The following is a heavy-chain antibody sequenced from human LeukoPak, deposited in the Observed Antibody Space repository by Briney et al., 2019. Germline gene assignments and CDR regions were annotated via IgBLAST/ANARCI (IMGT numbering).Heavy chain of an antibody. J-gene: IGHJ4*02. CDR2: IYHSGST. Sequence: PSETLSLTCAVSGYSISSGYYWGWIRQPPGKGLEWIGSIYHSGSTYYNPSLKSRVTISVDTSKNQFSLKLSSVTAADTAVYYCARERAVAGLDYWGQGTLVTVSS. V-gene: IGHV4-38-2*02. D-gene: IGHD6-19*01. CDR1: GYSISSGYY. CDR3: ARERAVAGLDY.